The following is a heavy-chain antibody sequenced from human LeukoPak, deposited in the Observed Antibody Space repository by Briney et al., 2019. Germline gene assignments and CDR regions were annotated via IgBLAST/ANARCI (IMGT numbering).Heavy chain of an antibody. J-gene: IGHJ5*02. D-gene: IGHD2-15*01. Sequence: NPSETLSLTCTVSGGSISSGGYYWSWIRQHPGKGLEWIGYIYYSGSTYYNPSLKSRVTISVDTSKNQFSLKLSSVTAADTAVYYCARGEFDKDIVVVVAARSWFDPWGQGTLVTVSS. V-gene: IGHV4-31*03. CDR3: ARGEFDKDIVVVVAARSWFDP. CDR2: IYYSGST. CDR1: GGSISSGGYY.